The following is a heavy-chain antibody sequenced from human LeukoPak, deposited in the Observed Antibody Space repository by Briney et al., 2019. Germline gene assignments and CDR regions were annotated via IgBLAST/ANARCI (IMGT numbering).Heavy chain of an antibody. CDR1: GFTINNNY. J-gene: IGHJ4*02. CDR3: ARGYGSSL. CDR2: IYTGGTP. V-gene: IGHV3-53*01. D-gene: IGHD6-13*01. Sequence: GGSLRLSCVASGFTINNNYMTWVRQAPGKGLEWVSVIYTGGTPYYADSVRGRFTISRDISKNTVYLQMNSLRAEDTAVYYCARGYGSSLWGQGTLVTVSS.